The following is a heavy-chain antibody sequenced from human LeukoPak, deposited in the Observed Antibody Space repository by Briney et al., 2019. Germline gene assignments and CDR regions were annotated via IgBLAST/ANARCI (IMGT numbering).Heavy chain of an antibody. D-gene: IGHD1-26*01. CDR1: GYSFTGYY. V-gene: IGHV1-2*02. CDR2: INPNSGAT. J-gene: IGHJ4*02. CDR3: ARLSGNYYAGLDY. Sequence: ASVNVSCKTSGYSFTGYYMHWVRQAPGQGLEWMGWINPNSGATNYAQKFQGRVTMTRDTSISTAYMELSRLTSDDTAVYYCARLSGNYYAGLDYWGQGTLLTVSS.